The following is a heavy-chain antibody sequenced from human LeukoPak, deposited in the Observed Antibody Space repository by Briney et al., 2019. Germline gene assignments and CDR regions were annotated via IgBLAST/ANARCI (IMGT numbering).Heavy chain of an antibody. CDR3: AASITMFDY. D-gene: IGHD3-10*01. V-gene: IGHV3-7*02. Sequence: GGSLRLSCAASGFTFSRYWMSWVRQAPGKGLEWVANIKEAGSVKYYVESVKGRFTISRDNAKNSLYLQMNSLRAEDTAVYYCAASITMFDYWGQGTLVTLSS. CDR1: GFTFSRYW. J-gene: IGHJ4*02. CDR2: IKEAGSVK.